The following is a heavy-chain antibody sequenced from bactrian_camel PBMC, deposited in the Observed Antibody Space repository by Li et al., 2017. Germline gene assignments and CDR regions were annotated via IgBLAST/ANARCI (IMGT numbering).Heavy chain of an antibody. Sequence: DVQLVESGGGLVQPGGSLRLSCIASGFFFGSYAMTWLRQAPGKGLEWVSHIKRSGDTTYYADSVKGRFTISRGNAKNSVYLQLNSLKTEDMAMYYCAKMGGTGWVTGDQYNYWGQGTQVTVS. CDR3: AKMGGTGWVTGDQYNY. CDR1: GFFFGSYA. J-gene: IGHJ4*01. V-gene: IGHV3S40*01. D-gene: IGHD5*01. CDR2: IKRSGDTT.